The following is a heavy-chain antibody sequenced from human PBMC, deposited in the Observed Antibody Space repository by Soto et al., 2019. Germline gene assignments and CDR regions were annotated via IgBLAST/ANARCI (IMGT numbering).Heavy chain of an antibody. V-gene: IGHV1-2*02. CDR1: GFSFSDYY. D-gene: IGHD2-2*01. Sequence: ASVKGFSKAAGFSFSDYYMHCVREAPGQGLEWRGWLNPKSGGTTYAQKFQGRLTLSRDTSINTAYMELSRLSIDDTALYYCARERYQVLSDGMDVWGQGTTVTVSS. J-gene: IGHJ6*02. CDR2: LNPKSGGT. CDR3: ARERYQVLSDGMDV.